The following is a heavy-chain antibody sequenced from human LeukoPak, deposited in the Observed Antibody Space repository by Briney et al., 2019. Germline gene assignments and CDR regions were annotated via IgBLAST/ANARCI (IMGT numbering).Heavy chain of an antibody. CDR1: GFTFSSYS. CDR3: AREGRGPPDIVATMDYYYGMDV. Sequence: PGGSLRLSCAASGFTFSSYSMNWVRQAPGKGLEWVSSISSSSSYIYYADSVKGRFTISRDNAKNSLYLQMNSLRAEDTAVYYCAREGRGPPDIVATMDYYYGMDVWGQGTTVTVSS. J-gene: IGHJ6*02. V-gene: IGHV3-21*01. D-gene: IGHD5-12*01. CDR2: ISSSSSYI.